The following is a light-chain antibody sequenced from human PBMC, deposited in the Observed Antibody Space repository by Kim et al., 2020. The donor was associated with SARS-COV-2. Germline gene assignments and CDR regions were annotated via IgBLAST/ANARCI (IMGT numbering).Light chain of an antibody. CDR2: LNSDGSH. CDR3: QTLGTGIQV. Sequence: ASVKLTCTRSSGHSSYAIAWHQQQPEKGPRYLMKLNSDGSHSKGDGIPDRFSGSSSGAERYLTISSLQSEDEADYYCQTLGTGIQVFGTGTKVTVL. V-gene: IGLV4-69*01. J-gene: IGLJ1*01. CDR1: SGHSSYA.